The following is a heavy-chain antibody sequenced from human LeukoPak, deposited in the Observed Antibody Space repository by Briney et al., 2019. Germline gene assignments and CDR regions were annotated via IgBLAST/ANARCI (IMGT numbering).Heavy chain of an antibody. J-gene: IGHJ4*02. Sequence: PSQTLSLTCTVSGGSISSGGYYWSWIRQHPGKGLEWFGYIYYSGSTYYNPSLKSRVTISVDTSKNQFSLKLSSVTAADTAVYYCASAGSSSSSYYFDYWGQGTLVTVSS. D-gene: IGHD6-6*01. CDR2: IYYSGST. V-gene: IGHV4-31*03. CDR1: GGSISSGGYY. CDR3: ASAGSSSSSYYFDY.